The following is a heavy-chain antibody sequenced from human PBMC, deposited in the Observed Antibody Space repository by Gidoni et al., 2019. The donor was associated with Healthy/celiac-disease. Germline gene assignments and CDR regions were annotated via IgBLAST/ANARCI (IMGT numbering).Heavy chain of an antibody. V-gene: IGHV4-34*01. CDR3: ARGKHCSSTSCYAYYYYGMDV. CDR2: INHSGST. Sequence: QVQLQQWGAGLLKPSETLSLTCAVYGGSFSGYYWSWIRQPPGKGLEWIGEINHSGSTTYKPSLKIRVTISVDTSKNQFSLKLSSVTAADTAVYYCARGKHCSSTSCYAYYYYGMDVWGQGPTVTVSS. J-gene: IGHJ6*02. D-gene: IGHD2-2*01. CDR1: GGSFSGYY.